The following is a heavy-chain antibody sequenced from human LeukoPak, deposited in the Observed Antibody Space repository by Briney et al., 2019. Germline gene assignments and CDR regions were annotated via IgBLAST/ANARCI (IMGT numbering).Heavy chain of an antibody. CDR2: ISYDGSNK. Sequence: QPGGSLRLSCAASGFTFSSYGMHWVRQAPGKGLEWVAVISYDGSNKYYADSVKGRFAISRGNSKNTLYLQINSLRAEDTAVYYCAKDVYLIRSGGSVTTFDYWGQGTLVTVSS. CDR3: AKDVYLIRSGGSVTTFDY. J-gene: IGHJ4*02. V-gene: IGHV3-30*18. D-gene: IGHD2-15*01. CDR1: GFTFSSYG.